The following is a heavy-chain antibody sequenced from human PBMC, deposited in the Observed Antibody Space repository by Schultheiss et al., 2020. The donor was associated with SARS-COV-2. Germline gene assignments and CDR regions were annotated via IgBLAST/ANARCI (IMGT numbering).Heavy chain of an antibody. CDR1: GFTLSSYE. D-gene: IGHD2-2*02. CDR2: IRPSDSTT. V-gene: IGHV3-48*03. Sequence: GGSLRLSCAASGFTLSSYEMNWVRQAPGKGLEWVSYIRPSDSTTYYADSVKGRFTISRDNAKNSLYLQMNSLRAEDTAVYYCARGFEYCSSTSCYTGDYWGQGTLVTVSS. CDR3: ARGFEYCSSTSCYTGDY. J-gene: IGHJ4*02.